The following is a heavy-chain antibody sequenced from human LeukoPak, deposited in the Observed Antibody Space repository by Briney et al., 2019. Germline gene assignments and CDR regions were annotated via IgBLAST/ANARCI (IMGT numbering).Heavy chain of an antibody. J-gene: IGHJ6*02. V-gene: IGHV5-51*01. CDR1: GYSFTSYW. D-gene: IGHD3-10*01. Sequence: GESLKTSCKGSGYSFTSYWIGWVRQMPGKGLEWMGIIYPGDSDTRYSPSFQGQVTISADKSISTAYLQWSSLKASDTAMYYCARLITDAGRFGDSNYYGMDVWGQGTTVTVSS. CDR3: ARLITDAGRFGDSNYYGMDV. CDR2: IYPGDSDT.